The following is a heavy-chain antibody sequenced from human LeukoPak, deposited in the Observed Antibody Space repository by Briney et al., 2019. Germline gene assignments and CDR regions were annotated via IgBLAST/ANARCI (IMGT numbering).Heavy chain of an antibody. D-gene: IGHD3-16*01. Sequence: SETLSLTCTVSGGSISSYYWSWIRQPPGKGLEWIGYIYYSGSTNYNPSLKSRVTISVDTSKNQFSLKLSSVTAADTAVYYCARNVRGSAFDIWGQGTMVTVSS. CDR2: IYYSGST. CDR3: ARNVRGSAFDI. V-gene: IGHV4-59*01. J-gene: IGHJ3*02. CDR1: GGSISSYY.